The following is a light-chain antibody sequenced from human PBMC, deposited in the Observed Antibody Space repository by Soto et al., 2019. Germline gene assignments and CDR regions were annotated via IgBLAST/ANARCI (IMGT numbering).Light chain of an antibody. V-gene: IGKV3-20*01. CDR2: GTS. J-gene: IGKJ5*01. CDR1: QSVRSNS. Sequence: EILLTQSPGTLSLSPGERATLSCRASQSVRSNSLAWYQQKPGQAPRLLMSGTSSRATGIPDRFSGSGSGTDFTLTIGRLEPEDFAVYYCQQYGTSLTTFGQGTRLEIK. CDR3: QQYGTSLTT.